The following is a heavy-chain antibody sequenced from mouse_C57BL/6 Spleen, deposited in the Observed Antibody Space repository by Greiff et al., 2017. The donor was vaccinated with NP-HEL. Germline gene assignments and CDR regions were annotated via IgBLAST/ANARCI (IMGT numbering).Heavy chain of an antibody. CDR3: ASDHSSVHWFAY. CDR1: GFTFSSYA. CDR2: ISDGGSYT. J-gene: IGHJ3*01. D-gene: IGHD3-2*02. Sequence: EVQLVESGGGLVKPGGSLKLSCAASGFTFSSYAMSWVRQTPEKRLEWVATISDGGSYTYYPDNVKGRFTISRDNAKNNLYLQMSHLKSEDTAMYYCASDHSSVHWFAYWGQGTLVTVSA. V-gene: IGHV5-4*01.